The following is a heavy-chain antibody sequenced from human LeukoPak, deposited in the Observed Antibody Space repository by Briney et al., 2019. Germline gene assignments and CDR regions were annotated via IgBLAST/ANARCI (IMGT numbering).Heavy chain of an antibody. CDR1: GFTFNNDA. V-gene: IGHV3-23*01. Sequence: GGSLRLSCTASGFTFNNDAMTWVRRTPGKGLEWVSVINGSGRSTHTADSVKGRFTISRDNSKNTVTLQMTSLRAEDSAVYYCAKGITFYYDSSGYSTDYWGQGTLVTVSS. CDR3: AKGITFYYDSSGYSTDY. CDR2: INGSGRST. D-gene: IGHD3-22*01. J-gene: IGHJ4*02.